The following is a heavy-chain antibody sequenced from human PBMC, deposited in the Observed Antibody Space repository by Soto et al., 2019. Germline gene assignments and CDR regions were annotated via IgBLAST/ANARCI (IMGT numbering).Heavy chain of an antibody. CDR1: GGSFSGYY. V-gene: IGHV4-34*01. CDR2: INHSGST. Sequence: SETLSLTCAVYGGSFSGYYWSWIRQPPGKGLEWIGEINHSGSTNYNPSLKSRVTISVDTSKNQFSLKLSSVTAADAAVYYCARLAARRRRSAFDIWGQGTMVTGSS. CDR3: ARLAARRRRSAFDI. J-gene: IGHJ3*02. D-gene: IGHD6-6*01.